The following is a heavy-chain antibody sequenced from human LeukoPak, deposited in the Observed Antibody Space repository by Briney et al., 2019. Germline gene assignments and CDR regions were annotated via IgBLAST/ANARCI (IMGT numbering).Heavy chain of an antibody. D-gene: IGHD2-2*01. CDR2: ISYDGSNK. CDR1: GFSFKDYN. Sequence: GGSLRLSCAASGFSFKDYNMHWVRQAPGKGLEWVAVISYDGSNKYYADSVKGRFTISRDNSKNTLYLQMNSLRAEDTAVYYCARVMGRYCSSTSCYVDYWGQGTLVTVSS. V-gene: IGHV3-30*03. CDR3: ARVMGRYCSSTSCYVDY. J-gene: IGHJ4*02.